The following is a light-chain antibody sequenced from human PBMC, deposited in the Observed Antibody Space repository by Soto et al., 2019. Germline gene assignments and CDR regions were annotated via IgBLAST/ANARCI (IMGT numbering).Light chain of an antibody. Sequence: DIPLTQSPSFLSASVGDRVTISCRASQGISSYLAWYQQTPGKAPKLLIYASSTLQSGVPSRFSGSGSGTEFTLTIGSLQPEYFATYYCQQLNTFPVTFGQGTRLDI. CDR2: ASS. CDR3: QQLNTFPVT. V-gene: IGKV1-9*01. J-gene: IGKJ5*01. CDR1: QGISSY.